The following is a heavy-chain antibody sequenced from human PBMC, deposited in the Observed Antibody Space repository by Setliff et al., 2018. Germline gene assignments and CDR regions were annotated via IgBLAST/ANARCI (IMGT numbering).Heavy chain of an antibody. J-gene: IGHJ6*02. CDR1: GFTFGHYP. CDR2: IWYDGSHQ. V-gene: IGHV3-30*14. Sequence: RGSLRLSCAASGFTFGHYPMHWVRQAPGKGLEWVAVIWYDGSHQYYADSVKGRFTISRDDSNNTLYLQMKSLRAEDTAVYYCAGCGYGQYYAMDVRSQGTTVTVSS. CDR3: AGCGYGQYYAMDV. D-gene: IGHD5-12*01.